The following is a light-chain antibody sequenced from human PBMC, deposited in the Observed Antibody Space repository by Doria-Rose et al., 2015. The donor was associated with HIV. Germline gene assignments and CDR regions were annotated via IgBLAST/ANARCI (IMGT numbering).Light chain of an antibody. CDR2: GTS. Sequence: EIVLTQSPVTLSLSPGQRATLSCRASQSVNTTFLAWYHQKPGQAPRLLIYGTSTRATGIPDRFSGSGSGTDFTLTISRLEPEDFAVYYCQQYGTSPWTFGQGTKVEIK. V-gene: IGKV3-20*01. CDR3: QQYGTSPWT. J-gene: IGKJ1*01. CDR1: QSVNTTF.